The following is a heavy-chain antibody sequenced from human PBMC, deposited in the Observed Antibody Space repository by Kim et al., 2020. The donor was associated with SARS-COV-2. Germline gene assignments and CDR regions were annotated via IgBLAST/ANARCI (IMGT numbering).Heavy chain of an antibody. Sequence: GGSLRLSCAASGFTFSNAWMSWVRQAPGKGLEWVGRIKSKTDGGTTDYAAPVKGRFTISRDDSKNTLYLQMNSLKTEDTAVYYCTTSGRGNWNEEVDYWGQGTLVTVSS. D-gene: IGHD1-20*01. V-gene: IGHV3-15*01. CDR2: IKSKTDGGTT. CDR1: GFTFSNAW. J-gene: IGHJ4*02. CDR3: TTSGRGNWNEEVDY.